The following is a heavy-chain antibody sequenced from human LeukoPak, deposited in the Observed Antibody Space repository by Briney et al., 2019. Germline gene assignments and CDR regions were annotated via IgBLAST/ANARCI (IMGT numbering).Heavy chain of an antibody. Sequence: SETLSLTCTVSGGSISDYYWSWIRQPPGKGLEWIGYIYYSGSTMYNPYLKSRVTISIDTSKNQFSLKLSSVTAADTALYYCARGTGAYYYLWGQGTMVTVSS. J-gene: IGHJ3*01. CDR2: IYYSGST. CDR1: GGSISDYY. V-gene: IGHV4-59*01. CDR3: ARGTGAYYYL. D-gene: IGHD3-22*01.